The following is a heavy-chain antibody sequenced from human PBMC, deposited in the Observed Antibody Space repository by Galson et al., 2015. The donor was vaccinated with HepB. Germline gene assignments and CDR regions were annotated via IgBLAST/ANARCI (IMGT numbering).Heavy chain of an antibody. CDR3: ATGRELLVGSGSYISPWFDP. D-gene: IGHD3-10*02. Sequence: QSGAEVKKPGASVKVSCKVSGYTLTELSMRWVRQAPGKGLEWMGGFDPEDGETIYAQKFQGRVTMTEDTSTDTAYMELSSLRSEDTAVYYCATGRELLVGSGSYISPWFDPWGQGTLVTVSS. J-gene: IGHJ5*02. V-gene: IGHV1-24*01. CDR2: FDPEDGET. CDR1: GYTLTELS.